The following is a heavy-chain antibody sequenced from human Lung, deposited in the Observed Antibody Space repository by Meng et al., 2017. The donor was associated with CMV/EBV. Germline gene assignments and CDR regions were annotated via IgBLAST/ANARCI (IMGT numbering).Heavy chain of an antibody. Sequence: EVQLVESGGGLVKPGGSLRLSCAASGFPFSSYSMNWVRQAPGKGLEWVSSISSSSSYIYYADSVKGRFTISRDNAKNSLYLQMNSLRAEDTAVYYCARGGIGPLPSGFDSWGQGTLGTVAS. D-gene: IGHD2-15*01. CDR3: ARGGIGPLPSGFDS. V-gene: IGHV3-21*01. CDR2: ISSSSSYI. CDR1: GFPFSSYS. J-gene: IGHJ5*01.